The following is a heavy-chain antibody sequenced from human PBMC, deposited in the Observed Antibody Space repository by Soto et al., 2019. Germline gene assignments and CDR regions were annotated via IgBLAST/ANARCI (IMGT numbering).Heavy chain of an antibody. CDR2: IVPVLGTS. CDR1: GGSFSSYA. D-gene: IGHD3-16*01. V-gene: IGHV1-69*01. CDR3: ARDSPGGGYYYGMDV. J-gene: IGHJ6*02. Sequence: QGQLEQSGAEVRKPGSSMKVSCKASGGSFSSYAISWVRQAPGQGLEWMGGIVPVLGTSHSAQKFQGRVTFSTDDSTTTAYMELSSLRSEDTAVYYCARDSPGGGYYYGMDVWGQGTTVTVSS.